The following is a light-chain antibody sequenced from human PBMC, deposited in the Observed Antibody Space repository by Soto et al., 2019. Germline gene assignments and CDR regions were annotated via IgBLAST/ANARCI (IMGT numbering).Light chain of an antibody. CDR1: SSNIGSTYD. J-gene: IGLJ1*01. CDR2: GNT. Sequence: SERKQPPSVSGAPGQRLTITSTGSSSNIGSTYDVQWYQQLPGTAPKLLIHGNTDRPSGVPDRFSGSKSGTSASLAITGLQADDEADYYCQSYDDSLSVHYVFGTGTKVTVL. V-gene: IGLV1-40*01. CDR3: QSYDDSLSVHYV.